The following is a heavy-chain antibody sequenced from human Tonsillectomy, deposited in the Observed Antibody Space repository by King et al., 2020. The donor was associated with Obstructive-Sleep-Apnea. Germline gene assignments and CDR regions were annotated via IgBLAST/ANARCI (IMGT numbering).Heavy chain of an antibody. CDR3: ARDLLGCTNSNCYFPFAD. Sequence: LQLVQSGAEVRKPGASVKVSCKASGYTFTDYGISWVRQAPGQGLEWMGWLSPINGNTNYARKFLGRVTMTTDTSTTTAYMELRSLRSDDAAVYHCARDLLGCTNSNCYFPFADWGQGTPVTVSA. J-gene: IGHJ4*02. CDR2: LSPINGNT. V-gene: IGHV1-18*04. CDR1: GYTFTDYG. D-gene: IGHD2-2*01.